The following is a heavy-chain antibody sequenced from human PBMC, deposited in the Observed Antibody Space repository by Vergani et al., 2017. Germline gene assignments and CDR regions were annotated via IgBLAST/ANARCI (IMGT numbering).Heavy chain of an antibody. CDR2: TCNEGNNK. CDR3: ARETRDTPSSLDY. Sequence: QVQLVESGGGVVQPGRSLRLSCAASGFTFSSYGMHWVRQAPGKKLEWVAMTCNEGNNKYYADSVKGRFTISKDISTNTLDLQMNSLRGDDTAVYYCARETRDTPSSLDYWGEGALVTVSS. D-gene: IGHD5-24*01. CDR1: GFTFSSYG. V-gene: IGHV3-33*01. J-gene: IGHJ4*02.